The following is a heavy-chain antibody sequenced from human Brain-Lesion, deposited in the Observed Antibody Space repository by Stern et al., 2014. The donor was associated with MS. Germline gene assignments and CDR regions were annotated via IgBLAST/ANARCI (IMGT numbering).Heavy chain of an antibody. CDR1: GGSISSSGYY. CDR3: ATTRWDLFTWNWFDP. CDR2: IHAGGSI. D-gene: IGHD1-26*01. V-gene: IGHV4-61*02. J-gene: IGHJ5*02. Sequence: QVQLVESGPGLVKPSQTLSLTCTVSGGSISSSGYYWSWIRQPADKGLEWIGRIHAGGSIYYTPSLKSGVTIPRDPAKTQFPRKRPLVTAADTAVYYCATTRWDLFTWNWFDPWGQGTLVTVSS.